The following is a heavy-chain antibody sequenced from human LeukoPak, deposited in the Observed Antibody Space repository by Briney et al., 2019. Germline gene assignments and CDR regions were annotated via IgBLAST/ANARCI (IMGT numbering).Heavy chain of an antibody. CDR3: ARLGGGYDVDY. CDR2: IYYSGST. CDR1: GGSISRYY. V-gene: IGHV4-59*08. D-gene: IGHD5-12*01. Sequence: PSETLSLTCTVSGGSISRYYWIWIRQPPGKGLECIGYIYYSGSTNYNPSLKSRVTISVDTSKNQFSLKLSSVTAADTAVYYCARLGGGYDVDYWGQGTLVTVSS. J-gene: IGHJ4*02.